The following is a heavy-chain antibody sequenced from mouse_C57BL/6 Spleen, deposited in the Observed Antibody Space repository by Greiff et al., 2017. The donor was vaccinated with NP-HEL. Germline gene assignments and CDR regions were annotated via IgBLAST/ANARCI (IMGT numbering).Heavy chain of an antibody. Sequence: EVQLQESGPGLVKPSQSLSLTCSVTGYSITSGYYWNWIRQFPGNKLEWMGYISYDGSNNYNPSLKNRISITRDTSKNQFFLKLNSVTTEDTATYYCARDLNWGDAMDYWGQGTSVTVSS. CDR3: ARDLNWGDAMDY. D-gene: IGHD4-1*01. CDR1: GYSITSGYY. J-gene: IGHJ4*01. CDR2: ISYDGSN. V-gene: IGHV3-6*01.